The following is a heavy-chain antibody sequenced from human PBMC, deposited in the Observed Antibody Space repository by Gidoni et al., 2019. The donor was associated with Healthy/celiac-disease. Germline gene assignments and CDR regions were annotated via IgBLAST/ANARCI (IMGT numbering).Heavy chain of an antibody. J-gene: IGHJ5*02. V-gene: IGHV3-23*01. CDR2: ISGRCGST. Sequence: EVQLLESGGGLVQLGGSLRLSCAASGFTFSRYAMSWVRQAPGKGLEWVSAISGRCGSTYYADAVKGRFTISRDNSKNTLYLQMNSLRAEDTAVYYCALVGDYDFWSGYYGRGGWFDPWGQGTLVTVSS. CDR1: GFTFSRYA. D-gene: IGHD3-3*01. CDR3: ALVGDYDFWSGYYGRGGWFDP.